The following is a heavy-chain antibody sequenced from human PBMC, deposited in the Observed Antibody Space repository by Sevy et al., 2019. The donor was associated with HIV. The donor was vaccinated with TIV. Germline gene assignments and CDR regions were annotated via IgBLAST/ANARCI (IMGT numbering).Heavy chain of an antibody. CDR3: ALERLSSNVAEYFQN. CDR1: GFTFTSYS. J-gene: IGHJ1*01. D-gene: IGHD1-1*01. V-gene: IGHV3-30-3*01. CDR2: ISYDATNK. Sequence: GGSLRLSCAASGFTFTSYSMHWVRQAPSKGLEWVATISYDATNKHYADSVKGRFTISRDNSRNSLFLQMNSLRSEDTAVYYCALERLSSNVAEYFQNWGQGTLVTVSS.